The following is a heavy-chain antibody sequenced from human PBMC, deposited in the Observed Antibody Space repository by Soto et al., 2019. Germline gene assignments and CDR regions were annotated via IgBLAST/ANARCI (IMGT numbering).Heavy chain of an antibody. J-gene: IGHJ4*02. D-gene: IGHD1-26*01. CDR3: AKGSGSYSAHFDY. Sequence: QVQLGESGGGVVQPGRSLRLSCAASGFTFSNYGMHWVRQAPGKGLEWVAVISYDGSNKQYADSVKGRFTISRDNSKNTLFLQMNSLRAEDTATYYCAKGSGSYSAHFDYWGQGTVVTVSS. CDR2: ISYDGSNK. V-gene: IGHV3-30*18. CDR1: GFTFSNYG.